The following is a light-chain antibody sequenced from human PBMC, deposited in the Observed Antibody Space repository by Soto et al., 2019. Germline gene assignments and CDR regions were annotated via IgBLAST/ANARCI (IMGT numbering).Light chain of an antibody. CDR2: GAS. J-gene: IGKJ1*01. CDR1: QSVSSNY. Sequence: EIVLTQSPGTLSLSPGERPTLSCRASQSVSSNYLAWYQQKPGQAPSLLIYGASSRATGIPDRFSGSGSGTDFTLTISRLEPEDFAVYYCQQYGSSPRTFGQGTKLEIK. CDR3: QQYGSSPRT. V-gene: IGKV3-20*01.